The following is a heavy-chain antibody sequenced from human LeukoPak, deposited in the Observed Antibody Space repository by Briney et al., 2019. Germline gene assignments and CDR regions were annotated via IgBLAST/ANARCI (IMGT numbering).Heavy chain of an antibody. V-gene: IGHV1-8*01. D-gene: IGHD3-22*01. J-gene: IGHJ4*02. CDR3: ARVSRYYYDSSAER. Sequence: ASVKVSCKASGYTFTGYDINWVRQATGQGLEWMGWMNPNSGNTGYAQKFQGRVTMTRNTSISTAYMELSSLRSEDTAVYYCARVSRYYYDSSAERWGQGTLVTVSS. CDR1: GYTFTGYD. CDR2: MNPNSGNT.